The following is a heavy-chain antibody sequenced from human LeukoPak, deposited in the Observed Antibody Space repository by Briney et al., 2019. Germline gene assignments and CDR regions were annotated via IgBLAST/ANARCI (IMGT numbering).Heavy chain of an antibody. CDR1: GYSFTGYY. D-gene: IGHD1-26*01. CDR2: INCDSGAT. CDR3: ACGTYYYFDY. V-gene: IGHV1-2*02. Sequence: ASVKVSCKASGYSFTGYYIHWVRQAPGQGLEWMGWINCDSGATDYAQNFQGRVTLTRDTSIGTAYMELSSLTSDDTAVYYCACGTYYYFDYWGQGTLVTVSS. J-gene: IGHJ4*02.